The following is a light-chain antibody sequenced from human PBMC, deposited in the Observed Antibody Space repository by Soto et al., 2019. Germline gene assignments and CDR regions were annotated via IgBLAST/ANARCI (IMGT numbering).Light chain of an antibody. V-gene: IGKV1-5*03. J-gene: IGKJ1*01. CDR1: EIINNW. CDR2: KAS. CDR3: QQYDKFSHT. Sequence: IRMTQSPSTLSASVGDRVTITCQASEIINNWLAWYQQKPGKAPKPLIHKASTLEGGVPSRFSGSGSGTEFTLTISSLQPDDFATYYCQQYDKFSHTFGQGTKVDIK.